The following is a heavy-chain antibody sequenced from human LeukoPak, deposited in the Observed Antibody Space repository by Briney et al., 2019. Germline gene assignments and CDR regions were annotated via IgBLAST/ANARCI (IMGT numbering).Heavy chain of an antibody. Sequence: GGSLRLSCAASGFTFSSYGMHWVRQAPGKGLEWVAVISYDGSNKYYADSVKGRFTISRDNSKNTLYLQMNSLRAEDTAVYYCAKARAIRGAFDHWGQGTLVTVSS. CDR1: GFTFSSYG. V-gene: IGHV3-30*18. J-gene: IGHJ4*02. CDR2: ISYDGSNK. CDR3: AKARAIRGAFDH. D-gene: IGHD2-2*02.